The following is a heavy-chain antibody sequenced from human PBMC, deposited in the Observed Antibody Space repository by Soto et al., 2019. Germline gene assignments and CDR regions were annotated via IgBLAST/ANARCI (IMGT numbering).Heavy chain of an antibody. D-gene: IGHD3-16*01. Sequence: EVQLLESGGGLVQPGGSLRLSCAASGFTFSSYAMSWVRQAPGKGLEWVSAISGSGGSTYYADSVKGRFTISRDNSKNTLYLQMNSLRAEDTAVYYCARGSGGYYYYGMDVWGQGTTVTVSS. CDR1: GFTFSSYA. J-gene: IGHJ6*02. CDR2: ISGSGGST. V-gene: IGHV3-23*01. CDR3: ARGSGGYYYYGMDV.